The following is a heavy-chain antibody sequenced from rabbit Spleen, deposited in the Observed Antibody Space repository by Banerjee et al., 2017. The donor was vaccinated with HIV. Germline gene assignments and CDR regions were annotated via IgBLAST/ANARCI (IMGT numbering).Heavy chain of an antibody. CDR1: GFDFSNYG. J-gene: IGHJ6*01. CDR3: VREASSSGYYSL. V-gene: IGHV1S47*01. D-gene: IGHD1-1*01. CDR2: IVPIFGVT. Sequence: QEQLVESGGGLVQPGGSLKLSCKASGFDFSNYGVSWVRQAPGKGLEWIGYIVPIFGVTYYANWVNGRFTISSHNAQNTLYLQLDSLTAADTATYFCVREASSSGYYSLWGPGTLVTVS.